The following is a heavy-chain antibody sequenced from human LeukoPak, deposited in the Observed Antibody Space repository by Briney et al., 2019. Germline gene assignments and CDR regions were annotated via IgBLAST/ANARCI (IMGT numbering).Heavy chain of an antibody. D-gene: IGHD1-26*01. CDR2: ISLSGLT. CDR1: GFTFSSYW. V-gene: IGHV4-4*02. Sequence: PGGSLRLSCAASGFTFSSYWMSWVRQPPGQGLEWIGEISLSGLTNYNPSLKSRVTMSLDKSKNHLSLNLTSVTAADTAVYYCSRESGAFSPFGYWGQGTLVTVSS. J-gene: IGHJ4*02. CDR3: SRESGAFSPFGY.